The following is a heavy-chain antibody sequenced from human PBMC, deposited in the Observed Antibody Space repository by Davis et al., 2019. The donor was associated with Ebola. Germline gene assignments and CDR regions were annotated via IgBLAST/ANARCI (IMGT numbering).Heavy chain of an antibody. CDR1: GFTFSSYA. CDR3: AKDKGYYYDYYGMDV. J-gene: IGHJ6*02. Sequence: GESLKISCAASGFTFSSYAMSWVRQAPGKGLEWVSAISGRGGSTYYADSVKGRFTISRDNSKNTLYLQMNSLRAEDTAVYYCAKDKGYYYDYYGMDVWGQGTTVTVSS. V-gene: IGHV3-23*01. CDR2: ISGRGGST.